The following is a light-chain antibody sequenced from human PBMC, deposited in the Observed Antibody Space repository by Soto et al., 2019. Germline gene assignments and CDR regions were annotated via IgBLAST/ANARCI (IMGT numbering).Light chain of an antibody. CDR3: QQRSNWPPIT. CDR1: QSASSY. Sequence: EILLTQSPVTLSLSPGERATLSCRASQSASSYLAWYQQKPGQAPRLLIYDASNRATGIPARFSGSGSGTDFTLTISSLEPEDFAVYYCQQRSNWPPITFGQGTRLEIK. CDR2: DAS. V-gene: IGKV3-11*01. J-gene: IGKJ5*01.